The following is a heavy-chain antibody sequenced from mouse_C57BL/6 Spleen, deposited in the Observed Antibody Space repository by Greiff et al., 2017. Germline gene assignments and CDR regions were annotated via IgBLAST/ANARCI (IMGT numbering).Heavy chain of an antibody. CDR2: IYPGDGGT. Sequence: QVQLQQSGPELVKPGASVKISCKASGYAFSSSWMNWVKQRPGKGLEWIGRIYPGDGGTNYNGKFKGKATLTADKSSSTAYMQLSSLTSEDTAVYFCARWDWSYYIDYWGQGTSLTVSS. D-gene: IGHD4-1*01. CDR1: GYAFSSSW. J-gene: IGHJ2*02. V-gene: IGHV1-82*01. CDR3: ARWDWSYYIDY.